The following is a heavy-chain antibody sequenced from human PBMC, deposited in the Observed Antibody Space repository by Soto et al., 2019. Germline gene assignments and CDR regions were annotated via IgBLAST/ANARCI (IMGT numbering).Heavy chain of an antibody. D-gene: IGHD5-18*01. Sequence: PSETLSLTCAVSGGSISSGGYSWSWIRQPPGKGLEWIRYIYHSGSTYYNPSLKSRVTISVDRPKNQFSLKLSSVTAADTAVYYCARGGRGYSYGSFDYWGQGTLVTVSS. CDR1: GGSISSGGYS. CDR3: ARGGRGYSYGSFDY. V-gene: IGHV4-30-2*01. J-gene: IGHJ4*02. CDR2: IYHSGST.